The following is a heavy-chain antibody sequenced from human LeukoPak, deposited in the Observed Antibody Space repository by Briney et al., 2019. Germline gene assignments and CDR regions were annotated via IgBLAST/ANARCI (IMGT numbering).Heavy chain of an antibody. CDR2: IYSGGST. Sequence: GGSLRLSCAASGFTVSSNYMSWVRQAPGKGLEWVSVIYSGGSTYYADSVKGRFTISRDNSKNTLYLQMNCLRAEDTAVYYCARDLSYGIYYFDYWGQGTLVTVSS. V-gene: IGHV3-66*01. CDR3: ARDLSYGIYYFDY. CDR1: GFTVSSNY. D-gene: IGHD5-18*01. J-gene: IGHJ4*02.